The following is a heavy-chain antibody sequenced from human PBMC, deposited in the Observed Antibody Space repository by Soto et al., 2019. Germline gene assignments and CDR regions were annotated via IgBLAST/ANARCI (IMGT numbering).Heavy chain of an antibody. CDR1: GYTFTDYY. CDR2: INPESGNP. D-gene: IGHD2-15*01. J-gene: IGHJ4*02. V-gene: IGHV1-2*02. Sequence: QVQTVQSGAEVKKPGDSVKVSCKASGYTFTDYYMHWVRQAPGQGFEWGGGINPESGNPKYVPKFQGRVTVTRDTSTSTAYMELNRLTSDDTAVYYCASEDCRNTNCLKGFDYWGQGTLVTVSS. CDR3: ASEDCRNTNCLKGFDY.